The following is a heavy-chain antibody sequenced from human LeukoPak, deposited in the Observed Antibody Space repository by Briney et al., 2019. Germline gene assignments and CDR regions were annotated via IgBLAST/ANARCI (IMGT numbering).Heavy chain of an antibody. CDR3: AKDISSRRSGELLYDAFDI. CDR1: GFTFDDYA. Sequence: GGSLRLSCAASGFTFDDYAMHWVRQAPGKGLEWVSGISWNSGSIGYADSVKGRFTISRDNAKNSLYLQMNSLRAEDTALYYCAKDISSRRSGELLYDAFDIWGQGTMVTVSS. V-gene: IGHV3-9*01. J-gene: IGHJ3*02. CDR2: ISWNSGSI. D-gene: IGHD3-10*01.